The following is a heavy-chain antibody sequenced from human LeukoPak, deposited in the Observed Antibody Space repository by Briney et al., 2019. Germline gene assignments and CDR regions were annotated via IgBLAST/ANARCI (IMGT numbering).Heavy chain of an antibody. Sequence: GESLKISCKGSGYSFTSYWIGWVRQMPGKGLEWMGIIYPGDSDTRYSPSFQGQVTISADKSISTAYLQWSSLKASDTAMYYCARSWQISYYDSSGYYYHFDYWGQGTLVTVSS. CDR2: IYPGDSDT. D-gene: IGHD3-22*01. J-gene: IGHJ4*02. CDR1: GYSFTSYW. CDR3: ARSWQISYYDSSGYYYHFDY. V-gene: IGHV5-51*01.